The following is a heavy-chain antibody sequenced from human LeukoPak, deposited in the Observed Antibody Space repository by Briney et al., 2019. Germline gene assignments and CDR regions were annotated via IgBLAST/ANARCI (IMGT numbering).Heavy chain of an antibody. D-gene: IGHD1-26*01. CDR1: GGTFSSYA. V-gene: IGHV1-8*02. Sequence: ASVKVSCKASGGTFSSYAINWVRQATGQGLEWMGWMNPNSGNTGYAQKFQGRVTMTRNTSISTAYMELSSLRSEDTAVYYCARGGPTTYSYWGQGTLVTVSS. J-gene: IGHJ4*02. CDR3: ARGGPTTYSY. CDR2: MNPNSGNT.